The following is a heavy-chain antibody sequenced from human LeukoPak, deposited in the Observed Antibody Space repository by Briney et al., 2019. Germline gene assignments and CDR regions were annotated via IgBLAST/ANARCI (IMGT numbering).Heavy chain of an antibody. V-gene: IGHV5-51*01. CDR1: GYSFTSYW. J-gene: IGHJ4*02. CDR2: IYPGDSDT. Sequence: GESLKISCKDSGYSFTSYWIGWVRQMPGKGLEWMGIIYPGDSDTRYSPSFQGQVTISANKSINTAYLQWSSLKASDTAIYYCARRGEAMDPFDYWGQGTLVTVSS. D-gene: IGHD5-18*01. CDR3: ARRGEAMDPFDY.